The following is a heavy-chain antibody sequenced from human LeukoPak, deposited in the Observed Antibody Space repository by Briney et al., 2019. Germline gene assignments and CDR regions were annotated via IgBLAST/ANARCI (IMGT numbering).Heavy chain of an antibody. Sequence: GGSLRLSCAASGFTFSSYWMSWVRQAPGKGLEWAANIKQDGSEKYYVDSVKGRFTISRDNAKNSLYLQMNSLRAEDTAVYYCASRLYGSGSYYNVGYWGQGTLVTVSS. CDR1: GFTFSSYW. V-gene: IGHV3-7*01. CDR3: ASRLYGSGSYYNVGY. CDR2: IKQDGSEK. D-gene: IGHD3-10*01. J-gene: IGHJ4*02.